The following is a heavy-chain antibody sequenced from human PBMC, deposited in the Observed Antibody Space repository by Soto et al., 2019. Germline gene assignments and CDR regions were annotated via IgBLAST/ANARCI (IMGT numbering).Heavy chain of an antibody. CDR3: AKDLPLGGYYYAPDGFDI. V-gene: IGHV3-23*01. J-gene: IGHJ3*02. CDR2: ISNNGGST. Sequence: GGSLRLSCAASGFTFSSYAMSWVRQAPGKGLEWVSTISNNGGSTYYADSVKGRFTISRDNSKNTLYLQMNSLRAEDTAVHYCAKDLPLGGYYYAPDGFDIWGQGTMVTVS. CDR1: GFTFSSYA. D-gene: IGHD3-22*01.